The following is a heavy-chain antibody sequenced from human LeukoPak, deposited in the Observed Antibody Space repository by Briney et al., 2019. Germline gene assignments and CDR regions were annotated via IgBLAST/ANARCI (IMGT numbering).Heavy chain of an antibody. Sequence: GGSLRLSCAASGFTFSGYYMSWIRQAPGKGLEWVSYISSSGSTMYYADSVKGRFTISRDNAKNSLYLQMNSLRAEDTAVYYCARDPFNLRYFDWLLYQSAGYYYGMDVWGQGTTVTVSS. CDR3: ARDPFNLRYFDWLLYQSAGYYYGMDV. CDR2: ISSSGSTM. V-gene: IGHV3-11*01. J-gene: IGHJ6*02. D-gene: IGHD3-9*01. CDR1: GFTFSGYY.